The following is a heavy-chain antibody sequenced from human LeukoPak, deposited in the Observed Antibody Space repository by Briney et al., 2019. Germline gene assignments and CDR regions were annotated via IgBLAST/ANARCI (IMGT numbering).Heavy chain of an antibody. Sequence: PGGSLRLSCAASGFTVSSNEMSWVRQASGKGLQWVSSISGGSTNYADSRKGRFTISRDNSKNTLYLQMNSLRAEDTAVYYCAKVRKKGVGTVFGIDYWGXXTLVTVSS. CDR1: GFTVSSNE. V-gene: IGHV3-38-3*01. CDR2: ISGGST. J-gene: IGHJ4*01. CDR3: AKVRKKGVGTVFGIDY. D-gene: IGHD1-14*01.